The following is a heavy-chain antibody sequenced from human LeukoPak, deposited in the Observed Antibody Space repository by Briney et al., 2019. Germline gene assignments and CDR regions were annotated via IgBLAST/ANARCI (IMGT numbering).Heavy chain of an antibody. D-gene: IGHD5-24*01. V-gene: IGHV4-34*01. Sequence: SETLSLTCAVYGGSFSGYYWSWVRQPPGKGLEWLGEINHSGSTNYNPSLKSRVTISVDTSKNQFSLKMSSVTAADTAVYYCARGGPRWLQYLIDYWGQETLVTVSS. CDR1: GGSFSGYY. CDR3: ARGGPRWLQYLIDY. CDR2: INHSGST. J-gene: IGHJ4*02.